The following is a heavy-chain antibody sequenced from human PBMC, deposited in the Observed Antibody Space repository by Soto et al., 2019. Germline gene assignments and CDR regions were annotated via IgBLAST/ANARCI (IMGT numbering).Heavy chain of an antibody. CDR3: ARADRIAAASALDY. CDR2: MYHSGST. D-gene: IGHD6-13*01. Sequence: SETLSLTCAVSGGSISSGGYSWSWIRQPPGKGLEWIGDMYHSGSTYYNPSLKSRVTISVDRSKNQFSLKLSSVTAADTAVYYCARADRIAAASALDYWGQGTLVTVS. V-gene: IGHV4-30-2*01. J-gene: IGHJ4*02. CDR1: GGSISSGGYS.